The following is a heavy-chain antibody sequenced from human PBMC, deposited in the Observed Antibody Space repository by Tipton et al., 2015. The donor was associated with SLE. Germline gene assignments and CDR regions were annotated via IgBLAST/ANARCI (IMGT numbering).Heavy chain of an antibody. Sequence: TLSLTCTVSGDSIRSYYWTWIRQPPGKGLEWIGYIFDSGTTKYNPSLKSRVTISADTSKNQFSLKLNSVTAADTAVYYCAGPYGDSGFFKYWGQGARIIVSS. CDR1: GDSIRSYY. D-gene: IGHD2-21*02. V-gene: IGHV4-59*01. CDR3: AGPYGDSGFFKY. J-gene: IGHJ1*01. CDR2: IFDSGTT.